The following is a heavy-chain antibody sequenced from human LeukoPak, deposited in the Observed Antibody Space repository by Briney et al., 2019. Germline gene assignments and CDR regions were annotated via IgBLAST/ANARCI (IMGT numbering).Heavy chain of an antibody. Sequence: ASVKVSCKASGYTFTSYGISWVRQAPGQGLEGMGRISAYNGNTNYAQKLQGRVTMTTDTSTSTAYMELRSLRSDDTAVYYCARNTRKYSGYDYAYWGQGTLVTVSS. CDR3: ARNTRKYSGYDYAY. V-gene: IGHV1-18*01. CDR1: GYTFTSYG. CDR2: ISAYNGNT. D-gene: IGHD5-12*01. J-gene: IGHJ4*02.